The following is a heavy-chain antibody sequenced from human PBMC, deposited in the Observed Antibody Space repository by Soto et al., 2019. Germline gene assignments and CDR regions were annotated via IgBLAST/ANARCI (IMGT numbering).Heavy chain of an antibody. Sequence: QLQLQESDSGLVKPSQTLSLSCTVSGASVTRHSYSWNWFRQPPGRGLEWNGYITHSGDSYYHPSLNGRVSFSLDTSKNQFSLNLTSLTAADTAMYYCVTDKGRNWFDPWGQGTLVIVSS. J-gene: IGHJ5*02. V-gene: IGHV4-30-2*01. CDR2: ITHSGDS. CDR1: GASVTRHSYS. CDR3: VTDKGRNWFDP.